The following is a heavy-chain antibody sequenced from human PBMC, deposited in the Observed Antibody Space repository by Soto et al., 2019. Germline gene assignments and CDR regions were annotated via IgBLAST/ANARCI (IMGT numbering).Heavy chain of an antibody. V-gene: IGHV3-21*03. CDR3: ARDQPGYSYGYGLGY. CDR1: GFTFSSYA. CDR2: ISSSSSYI. D-gene: IGHD5-18*01. Sequence: GSLRLSCAASGFTFSSYAMHWVRQAPGKGLEWVSSISSSSSYIYYADSVKGRFTISRDNAKNSLYLQMNSLRAEDTAVYYCARDQPGYSYGYGLGYWGQGTLVTVSS. J-gene: IGHJ4*02.